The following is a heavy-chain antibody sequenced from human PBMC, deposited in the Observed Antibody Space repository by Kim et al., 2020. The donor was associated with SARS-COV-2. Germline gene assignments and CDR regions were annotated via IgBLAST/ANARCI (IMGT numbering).Heavy chain of an antibody. Sequence: GGSLRLSCAASGFTFSSYSMNWVRQAPGKGLEWVSSISSSSSYIYYADSVKGRFTISRDNAKNSLYLQMNSLRAEDTAVYYCARDPQGSSWYQPADYWGQGTLVTVSS. D-gene: IGHD6-13*01. CDR1: GFTFSSYS. J-gene: IGHJ4*02. CDR3: ARDPQGSSWYQPADY. V-gene: IGHV3-21*01. CDR2: ISSSSSYI.